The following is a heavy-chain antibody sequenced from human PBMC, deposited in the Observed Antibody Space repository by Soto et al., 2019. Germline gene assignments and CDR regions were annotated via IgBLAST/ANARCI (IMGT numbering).Heavy chain of an antibody. V-gene: IGHV3-48*01. D-gene: IGHD3-22*01. CDR1: GFTFSESA. CDR3: ARDQLYYNDISGRPLNAFDV. J-gene: IGHJ3*01. Sequence: GGSLRLSCAASGFTFSESAMHWVRQASGKGLEWVSYIGIGSSTKYYADSVKGRFTISRDNAKNSLYLQMNSLRAEDTAVYYCARDQLYYNDISGRPLNAFDVWGQGTMVTVSS. CDR2: IGIGSSTK.